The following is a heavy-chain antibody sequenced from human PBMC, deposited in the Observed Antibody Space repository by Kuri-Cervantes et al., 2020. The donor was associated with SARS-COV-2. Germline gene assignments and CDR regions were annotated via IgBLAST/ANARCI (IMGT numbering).Heavy chain of an antibody. CDR3: ARGGFHYTPYYYYYMDV. V-gene: IGHV4-61*10. CDR2: IYTSGST. D-gene: IGHD3-3*01. Sequence: SETLSLTCTVSGGSISSGSYYWSWIRQPAGKGLEWIGYIYTSGSTNYNPSLKSRVTISVDTSKNQFSLKLSSVTAADTAVYYCARGGFHYTPYYYYYMDVWGKGTTVTVSS. J-gene: IGHJ6*03. CDR1: GGSISSGSYY.